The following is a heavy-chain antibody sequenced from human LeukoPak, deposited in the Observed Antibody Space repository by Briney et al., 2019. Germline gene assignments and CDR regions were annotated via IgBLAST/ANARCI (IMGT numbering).Heavy chain of an antibody. V-gene: IGHV3-23*01. CDR1: GFSISSYA. J-gene: IGHJ3*02. Sequence: GGSLRLSCAASGFSISSYAMSWVRQAPGKGLECVSSISASGGTTYYADSVEGRFTISRDNSKNTHYLQMGSLRVEDTAVYYCAKIPGGWRADYAFNIWGLGTMVTVSS. D-gene: IGHD2-15*01. CDR2: ISASGGTT. CDR3: AKIPGGWRADYAFNI.